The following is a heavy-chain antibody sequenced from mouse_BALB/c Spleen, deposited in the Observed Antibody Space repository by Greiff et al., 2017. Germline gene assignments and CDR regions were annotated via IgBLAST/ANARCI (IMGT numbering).Heavy chain of an antibody. Sequence: EVMLVESGAGLVQPGGSLKLSCAASGFTFTSYSMSWVRQTPEKRLEWVAYISTGGGSTYYPDTVKGRFTLSRDNAKNTLYLQMSSLTSEDTAMYYCERQGAYYSLYYAMDYWGQGTSVTVSS. V-gene: IGHV5-12-2*01. CDR1: GFTFTSYS. CDR2: ISTGGGST. CDR3: ERQGAYYSLYYAMDY. J-gene: IGHJ4*01. D-gene: IGHD2-12*01.